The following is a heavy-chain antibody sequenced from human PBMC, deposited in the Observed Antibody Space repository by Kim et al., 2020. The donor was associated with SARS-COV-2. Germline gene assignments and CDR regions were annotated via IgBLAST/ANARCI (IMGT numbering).Heavy chain of an antibody. D-gene: IGHD3-9*01. CDR2: ISAYNGNT. Sequence: ASVKVSCKASGYTFTSYGISWVRQAPGQGLEWMGWISAYNGNTNYAQKLQGRVTMTTDTSTSTAYMELRSLRSDDTAVYYCASDILTGYYESGYYYGMDVWGQGTTVTVSS. V-gene: IGHV1-18*01. J-gene: IGHJ6*02. CDR3: ASDILTGYYESGYYYGMDV. CDR1: GYTFTSYG.